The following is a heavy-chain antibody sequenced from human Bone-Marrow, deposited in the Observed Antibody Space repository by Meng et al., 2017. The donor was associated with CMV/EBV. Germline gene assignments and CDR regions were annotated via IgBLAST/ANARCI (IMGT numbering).Heavy chain of an antibody. J-gene: IGHJ4*02. V-gene: IGHV4-34*01. CDR3: ATSLRYFDWYFDF. CDR1: GGSFSGYY. CDR2: IYYSGST. D-gene: IGHD3-9*01. Sequence: GSLRLSCAVYGGSFSGYYWGWIRQPPGKGLEWIGSIYYSGSTYYNPSLRSRLTISVDTSKNQFSLKLGSVTAADTAVYYCATSLRYFDWYFDFWGPGTLVTVSS.